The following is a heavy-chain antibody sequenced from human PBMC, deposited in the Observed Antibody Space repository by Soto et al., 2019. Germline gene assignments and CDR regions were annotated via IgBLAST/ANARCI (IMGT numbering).Heavy chain of an antibody. J-gene: IGHJ4*02. D-gene: IGHD5-18*01. CDR3: ARERRGYSYGLEYSSGPQDHY. V-gene: IGHV4-30-4*01. CDR1: GGSISSGDYY. Sequence: QVQLQESGPGLVKPSQTLSLTCTVSGGSISSGDYYWSWIRQPPGKGLEWIGYIYYSGSTYYNPSLKSRVTISVDTSKNQFSLKLSSLTAADTAVYYCARERRGYSYGLEYSSGPQDHYWGQGTLVTVSS. CDR2: IYYSGST.